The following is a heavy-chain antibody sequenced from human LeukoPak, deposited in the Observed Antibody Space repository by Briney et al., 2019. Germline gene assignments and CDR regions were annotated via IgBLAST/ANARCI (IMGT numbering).Heavy chain of an antibody. D-gene: IGHD2-15*01. CDR2: IYYSGST. V-gene: IGHV4-30-4*01. J-gene: IGHJ3*02. CDR3: ARDSIVVPGAFDI. Sequence: SSETLSLTCTVSGGSISSGDYYWSWIRQPPGKGLEWIGYIYYSGSTYYNPSLKSRVTISVDMSKNQFSLKLSSVTAADTAVYYCARDSIVVPGAFDIWGQGTMVTVSS. CDR1: GGSISSGDYY.